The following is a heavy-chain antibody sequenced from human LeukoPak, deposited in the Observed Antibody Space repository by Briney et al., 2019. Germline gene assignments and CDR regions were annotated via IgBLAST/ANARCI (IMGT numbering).Heavy chain of an antibody. D-gene: IGHD2-15*01. CDR3: ARDTYCLDY. CDR1: GVSLSSYY. Sequence: SETLSLTCTVSGVSLSSYYWSWIRQPAGKGLEWMGRIHTSGGTNYNPSLKSRVTMSVDTSKNQFSLKLSSVTAADTAVYYCARDTYCLDYWGQGTLVTVSS. V-gene: IGHV4-4*07. J-gene: IGHJ4*02. CDR2: IHTSGGT.